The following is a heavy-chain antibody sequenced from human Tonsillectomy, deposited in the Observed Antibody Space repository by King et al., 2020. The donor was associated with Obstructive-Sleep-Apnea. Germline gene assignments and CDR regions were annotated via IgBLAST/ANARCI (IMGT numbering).Heavy chain of an antibody. J-gene: IGHJ4*02. D-gene: IGHD3-22*01. CDR1: GFIFSSYW. CDR2: IKRDGSEK. V-gene: IGHV3-7*03. CDR3: ARDQWLLYYYDSSGYFSFDY. Sequence: VQLVESGGGLVQPGGSLRLSCAASGFIFSSYWMSWVRQAPGKGLEWVANIKRDGSEKYYVDSVKGRFTISRDNAKNSLYLQMNSLRAEDTAVYYCARDQWLLYYYDSSGYFSFDYWGQGTLVTVSS.